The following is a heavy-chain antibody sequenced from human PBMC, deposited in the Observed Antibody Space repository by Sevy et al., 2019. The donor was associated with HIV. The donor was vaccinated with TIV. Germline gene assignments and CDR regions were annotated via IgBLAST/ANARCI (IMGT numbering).Heavy chain of an antibody. D-gene: IGHD6-19*01. Sequence: SETLSLTCTVSGGSISSYYWSWIRQPPGKGLEWIGYIYYRGSTNYKPSLKSRVTISVDISKNQVSLKLSSVTVADTTVYYSACHMVHSSGGYGMDVWGRGTTVTVSS. CDR2: IYYRGST. V-gene: IGHV4-59*12. J-gene: IGHJ6*02. CDR3: ACHMVHSSGGYGMDV. CDR1: GGSISSYY.